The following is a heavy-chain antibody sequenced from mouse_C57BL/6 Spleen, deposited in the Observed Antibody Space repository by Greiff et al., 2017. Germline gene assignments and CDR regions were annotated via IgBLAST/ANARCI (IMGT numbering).Heavy chain of an antibody. CDR1: GYTFTDYY. J-gene: IGHJ2*01. D-gene: IGHD1-1*01. V-gene: IGHV1-76*01. CDR3: ARRATTVVAPFDY. Sequence: VQLQQSGAELVRPGASVKLSCKASGYTFTDYYINWVKQRPGPGLEWIARIYPGSGNTYYNEKFKGKATLTAEKSSSTAYMQLSSLTSEDSAVYFCARRATTVVAPFDYWGQGTTLTVSS. CDR2: IYPGSGNT.